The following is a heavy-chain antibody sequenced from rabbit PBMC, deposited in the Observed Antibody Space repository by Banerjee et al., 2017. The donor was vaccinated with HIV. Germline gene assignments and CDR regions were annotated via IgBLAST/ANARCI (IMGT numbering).Heavy chain of an antibody. V-gene: IGHV1S7*01. Sequence: QLKETGGGLVQPGGSLTLSCKASGFDISDYYMSWVRQAPGKGLEWIGIIYAGKDSTEHATWVNGRFTISRDNAQNTVDLQMNSLTAADTATYFCARGGYDENYFNLWGQGTLVTVS. J-gene: IGHJ4*01. CDR3: ARGGYDENYFNL. D-gene: IGHD2-1*01. CDR2: IYAGKDST. CDR1: GFDISDYY.